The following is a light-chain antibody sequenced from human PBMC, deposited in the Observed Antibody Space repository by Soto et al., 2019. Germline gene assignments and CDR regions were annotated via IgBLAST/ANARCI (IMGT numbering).Light chain of an antibody. J-gene: IGKJ3*01. V-gene: IGKV3-20*01. Sequence: PGERATLSCRASQSVTSSYLAWYQQKPGQAPRLLIYDASTRATDIPDRFSGSESGTDFTLTISRLEPEDFAVYYCQQYDNSPTFGPGTKVDIK. CDR1: QSVTSSY. CDR2: DAS. CDR3: QQYDNSPT.